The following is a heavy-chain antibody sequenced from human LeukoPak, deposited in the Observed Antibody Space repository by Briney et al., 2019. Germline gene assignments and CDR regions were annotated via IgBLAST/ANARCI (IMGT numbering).Heavy chain of an antibody. CDR3: ASLSYYYDSSGLVLGYFDY. CDR1: GGSISSGGYY. Sequence: SETLSLTCTVSGGSISSGGYYWSWIRQPPGKGLEWIGYIYHSGSTYYNPSLKSRVTISVDRSKNQFSLKLSSVTAADTAVYYCASLSYYYDSSGLVLGYFDYWGQGTLVTVSS. D-gene: IGHD3-22*01. J-gene: IGHJ4*02. V-gene: IGHV4-30-2*01. CDR2: IYHSGST.